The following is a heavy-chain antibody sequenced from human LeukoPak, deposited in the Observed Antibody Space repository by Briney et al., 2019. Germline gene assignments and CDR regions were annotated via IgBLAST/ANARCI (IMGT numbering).Heavy chain of an antibody. Sequence: SETLSLTYTVSGGSISGYYHNCVRQSPGRGLEWIGLGHYSGNTNYNPSLKSRVSISTDTSKNQFSLELTSVTAADTAVYYCVIGRGWQPDYWGQGIPVTVSS. CDR1: GGSISGYY. D-gene: IGHD3-10*01. CDR2: GHYSGNT. V-gene: IGHV4-59*03. J-gene: IGHJ4*02. CDR3: VIGRGWQPDY.